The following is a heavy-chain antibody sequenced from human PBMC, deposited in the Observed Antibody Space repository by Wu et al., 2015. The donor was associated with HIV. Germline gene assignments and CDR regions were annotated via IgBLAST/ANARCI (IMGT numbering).Heavy chain of an antibody. CDR3: ARGDYSSTSYYFYYMDV. CDR1: GYTFTSYG. J-gene: IGHJ6*03. CDR2: ISPYNGNT. D-gene: IGHD2-2*01. Sequence: QIQLVQSGAEVKKPGASVKVSCKTSGYTFTSYGISWVRQAPGQGLEWMGWISPYNGNTNYVQKFKGRVTMTADKYTRTAYLEMRSLRSDDTALYFCARGDYSSTSYYFYYMDVVGRRDRRSPSP. V-gene: IGHV1-18*01.